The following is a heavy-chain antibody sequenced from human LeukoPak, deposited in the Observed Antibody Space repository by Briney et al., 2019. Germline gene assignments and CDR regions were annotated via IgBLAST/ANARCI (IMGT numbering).Heavy chain of an antibody. CDR2: INAGNGNT. Sequence: ASVTVSCKASGYTFTSYAMHWVRQAPGQRLEWMGWINAGNGNTKYSQKFQGRVTITRDTSASTAYMELSSLRSEDTAVYYCARWLINGTRYNWFDPWGQGTLVTVSS. J-gene: IGHJ5*02. CDR1: GYTFTSYA. V-gene: IGHV1-3*01. D-gene: IGHD4-23*01. CDR3: ARWLINGTRYNWFDP.